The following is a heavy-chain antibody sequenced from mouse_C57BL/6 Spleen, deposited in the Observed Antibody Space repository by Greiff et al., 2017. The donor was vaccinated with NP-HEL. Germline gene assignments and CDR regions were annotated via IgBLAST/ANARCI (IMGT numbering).Heavy chain of an antibody. Sequence: QVQLQQSGAELARPGASVKLSCKASGYTFTSYGISWVKQRTGQGLEWIGEIYPRSGNTYYNEKFKGKATLTADKYYSTAYMVLRSLTSEDDAVYFCASGETAQATSWFAYWGQGTLVTVSA. J-gene: IGHJ3*01. CDR3: ASGETAQATSWFAY. CDR1: GYTFTSYG. V-gene: IGHV1-81*01. D-gene: IGHD3-2*02. CDR2: IYPRSGNT.